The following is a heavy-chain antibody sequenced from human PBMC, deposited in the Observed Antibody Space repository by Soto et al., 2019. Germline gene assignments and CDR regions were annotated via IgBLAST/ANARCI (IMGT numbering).Heavy chain of an antibody. V-gene: IGHV3-30-3*01. CDR3: ARDGREYQLLSPFDY. CDR2: ISYDGSNK. Sequence: GGSLRLSCAASGFTFSSYAMHWVRQAPGKGLEWVAVISYDGSNKYYADSVKGRFTISRDNSKNTLYLQMNSLRAEDTAVYYCARDGREYQLLSPFDYWGQGTQVTVSS. CDR1: GFTFSSYA. D-gene: IGHD2-2*01. J-gene: IGHJ4*02.